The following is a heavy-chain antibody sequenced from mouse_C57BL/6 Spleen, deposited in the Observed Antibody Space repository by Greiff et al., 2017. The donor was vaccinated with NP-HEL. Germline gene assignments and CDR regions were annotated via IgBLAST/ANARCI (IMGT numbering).Heavy chain of an antibody. Sequence: EVKVVESGGGLVKPGGSLKLSCAASGFTFSSYAMSWVRQTPEKRLEWVATISDGGSYTYYPDNVKGRFTISRDNAKNNLYLQMSHLKSEDTAMYYCARDFDGYSDYWGQGTTLTVSS. CDR2: ISDGGSYT. V-gene: IGHV5-4*01. D-gene: IGHD2-3*01. CDR1: GFTFSSYA. J-gene: IGHJ2*01. CDR3: ARDFDGYSDY.